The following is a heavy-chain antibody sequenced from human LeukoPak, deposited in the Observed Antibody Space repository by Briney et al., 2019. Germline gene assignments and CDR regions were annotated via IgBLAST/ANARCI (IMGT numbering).Heavy chain of an antibody. CDR1: GFTFSSYW. D-gene: IGHD3-16*01. Sequence: GGSLRLSCAASGFTFSSYWMNWARQAPGKGLEWVASINHNGNVNYYVDSVKGRSSISRDNAKNSLYLQMSNLRAEDTAVYFCARGGGLDVWGQGATVTVSS. CDR3: ARGGGLDV. J-gene: IGHJ6*02. V-gene: IGHV3-7*03. CDR2: INHNGNVN.